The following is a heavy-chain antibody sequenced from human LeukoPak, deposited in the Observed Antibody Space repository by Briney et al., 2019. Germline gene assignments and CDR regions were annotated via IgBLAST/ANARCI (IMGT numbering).Heavy chain of an antibody. CDR2: ISSSSSFR. CDR3: ARESSGYFY. J-gene: IGHJ4*02. D-gene: IGHD3-22*01. V-gene: IGHV3-21*01. Sequence: GGSLRLSCAASGFNFSSYSMNWVRQAPGKGLEWVSSISSSSSFRYYADSVKRRFTISRDNAKNSLYLQMNSLRAEDTAVYYCARESSGYFYWGQGTLVTVSS. CDR1: GFNFSSYS.